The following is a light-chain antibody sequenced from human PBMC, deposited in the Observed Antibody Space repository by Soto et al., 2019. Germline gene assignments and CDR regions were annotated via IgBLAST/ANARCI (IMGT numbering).Light chain of an antibody. V-gene: IGLV2-11*01. Sequence: QSALTQPRSVSGSPGQSVTISCTGTSSDVGGYNYVSWYQQHPGKAPKVMIYDVSERPSGVPDRFSGSKSGNTASLTLSGLQAEDEADYYCCSYAGSPRYVLGTGTKVTVL. CDR1: SSDVGGYNY. CDR3: CSYAGSPRYV. J-gene: IGLJ1*01. CDR2: DVS.